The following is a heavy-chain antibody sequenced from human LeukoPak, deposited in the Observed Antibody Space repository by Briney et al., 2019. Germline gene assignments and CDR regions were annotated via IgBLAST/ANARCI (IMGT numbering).Heavy chain of an antibody. V-gene: IGHV3-23*01. D-gene: IGHD1-7*01. CDR1: GFTSSKYG. J-gene: IGHJ4*02. CDR3: AKERENYFEFDF. CDR2: ISGCADNT. Sequence: GGSLRLSCAASGFTSSKYGMSWVRQAPGKGPEWVSAISGCADNTYYADSVKGCFTISRDNSRNILYVQMNSLRVEDTAIYYCAKERENYFEFDFWGQGTLVTVSS.